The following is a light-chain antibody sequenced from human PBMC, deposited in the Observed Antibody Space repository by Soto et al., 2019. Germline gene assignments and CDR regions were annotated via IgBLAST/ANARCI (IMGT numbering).Light chain of an antibody. V-gene: IGKV3-20*01. Sequence: EIVLTQSPDTLSLSPGERATLFCRASQSVSSNYLAWYQQRPGQAPRLLIYGASSRATGIPDRFSGSGSGTDFTLTISRLEPEDFAVYYCQQYGTSPLTFGGGTKVEIK. CDR2: GAS. CDR3: QQYGTSPLT. J-gene: IGKJ4*01. CDR1: QSVSSNY.